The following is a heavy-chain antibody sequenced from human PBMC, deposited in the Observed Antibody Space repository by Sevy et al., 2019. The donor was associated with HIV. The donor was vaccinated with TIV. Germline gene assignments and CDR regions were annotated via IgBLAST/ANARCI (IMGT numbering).Heavy chain of an antibody. J-gene: IGHJ3*02. V-gene: IGHV3-15*01. CDR1: GFTFSNAW. D-gene: IGHD3-10*01. CDR3: TVRITMVRAPSAFDI. Sequence: GGSLRLSCAASGFTFSNAWMSWVRQAPGKGLGWVGRIKSKTDGGTTDYAAPVKGRFTISRDDSKNTLYLQMNSLKTEDTAVYYCTVRITMVRAPSAFDIWGQGTMVTVSS. CDR2: IKSKTDGGTT.